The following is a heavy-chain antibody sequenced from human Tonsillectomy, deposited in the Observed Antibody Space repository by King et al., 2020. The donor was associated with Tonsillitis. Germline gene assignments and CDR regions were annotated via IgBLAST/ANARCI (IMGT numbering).Heavy chain of an antibody. V-gene: IGHV3-30*01. J-gene: IGHJ4*02. CDR2: VSYDGNTE. Sequence: VQLVESGGGVVQPGRSLRLSCAASGFTFSNYVMHWVRQAPGQGLEWVAVVSYDGNTEYYADSVKGRVTISRDNSRNTLYLQMNSLRPDDTAVYYCARDLFGGLTPLDYWGQGTLVTVSS. D-gene: IGHD3-16*01. CDR1: GFTFSNYV. CDR3: ARDLFGGLTPLDY.